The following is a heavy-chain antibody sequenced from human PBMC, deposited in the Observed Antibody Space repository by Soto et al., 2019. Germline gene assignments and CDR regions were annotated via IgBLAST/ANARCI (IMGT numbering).Heavy chain of an antibody. CDR3: ARDSSRDYYYYGMDV. CDR2: IWYDGSNK. D-gene: IGHD2-2*01. V-gene: IGHV3-33*01. J-gene: IGHJ6*02. Sequence: GGSLRLSCAASGFTFSSYGMHWVRQAPGKGLEWVAVIWYDGSNKYYADSVKGRFTISRDNSKNTLYLQMNSLRAEDTAVYYCARDSSRDYYYYGMDVWGQGTTVTVSS. CDR1: GFTFSSYG.